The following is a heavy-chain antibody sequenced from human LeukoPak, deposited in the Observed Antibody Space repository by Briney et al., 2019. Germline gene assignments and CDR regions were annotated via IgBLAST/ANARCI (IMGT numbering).Heavy chain of an antibody. D-gene: IGHD2-2*01. CDR2: IDPSDSYT. CDR1: GYSFTSYW. CDR3: ARHIVVVPAAIDYYYYGMDV. J-gene: IGHJ6*04. V-gene: IGHV5-10-1*01. Sequence: ESLRISCKGSGYSFTSYWISWVRQMPGKGLEWMGRIDPSDSYTNYSPSFQGHVTISADKSISTAYLQWSSLKASDTAMYYCARHIVVVPAAIDYYYYGMDVWGKGTTVTVSS.